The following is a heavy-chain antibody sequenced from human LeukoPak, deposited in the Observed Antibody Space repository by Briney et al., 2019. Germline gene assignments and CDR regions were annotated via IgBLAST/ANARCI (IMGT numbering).Heavy chain of an antibody. Sequence: KPSETLSLTCTVSGGSISSGGYYWSWIRQHPGKGLEWIGYIYYSGSTYYNPSLKSRVTISADTSKNQFSLKLSSVTAADTAVYYCARARVITHDFDYWGQGTLVTVSS. V-gene: IGHV4-61*08. D-gene: IGHD4-17*01. CDR1: GGSISSGGYY. CDR3: ARARVITHDFDY. J-gene: IGHJ4*02. CDR2: IYYSGST.